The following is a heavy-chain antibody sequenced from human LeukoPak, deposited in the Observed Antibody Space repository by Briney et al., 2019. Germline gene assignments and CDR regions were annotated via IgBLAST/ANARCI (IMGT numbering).Heavy chain of an antibody. V-gene: IGHV4-61*02. Sequence: IPSETLSLTGTVSGGSISSGSYYWSWIRQPAGKGLEWIGRIYTSGSTNYNPSLKSRVAISVDTSKNQFSLKLSSVTAADTAVYYCAREMGMTTAESVQPYYFDYWGQGTLVTVSS. CDR2: IYTSGST. CDR1: GGSISSGSYY. D-gene: IGHD4-17*01. CDR3: AREMGMTTAESVQPYYFDY. J-gene: IGHJ4*02.